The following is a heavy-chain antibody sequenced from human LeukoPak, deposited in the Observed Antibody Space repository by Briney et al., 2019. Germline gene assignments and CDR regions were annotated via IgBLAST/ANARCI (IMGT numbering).Heavy chain of an antibody. V-gene: IGHV3-33*03. J-gene: IGHJ5*02. CDR1: GFMFSTSV. D-gene: IGHD3-10*01. CDR3: AKDHLVRGVLAS. CDR2: IWHDGSDI. Sequence: PGGSLRLSCAASGFMFSTSVMHWVRQAPGKGLEWVALIWHDGSDIYYSDSVKGRFTISRDNSKNTLSLQMDSLRTDDTAIYYCAKDHLVRGVLASWSQGNLVTVSS.